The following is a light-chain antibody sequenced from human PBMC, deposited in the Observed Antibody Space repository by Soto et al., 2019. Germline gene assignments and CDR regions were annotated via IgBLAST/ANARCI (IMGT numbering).Light chain of an antibody. CDR3: CSYAGSSTYV. Sequence: QSALTQPRSVSVSPGQSVTISCTGSSSDVGGYNYVSWYQQYPGEVPKLLIYDVTKRPSGLPDRFSDSKSGNTASLIISGLQAEDEADYYCCSYAGSSTYVFGSGTKVTVL. CDR1: SSDVGGYNY. J-gene: IGLJ1*01. CDR2: DVT. V-gene: IGLV2-11*01.